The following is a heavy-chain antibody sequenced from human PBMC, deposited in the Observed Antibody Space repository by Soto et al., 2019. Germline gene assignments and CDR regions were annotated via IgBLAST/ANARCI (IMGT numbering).Heavy chain of an antibody. CDR2: IYNSGST. V-gene: IGHV4-30-4*01. J-gene: IGHJ4*02. CDR3: ARGPSGDIVDY. CDR1: GGSINNNGYF. D-gene: IGHD5-12*01. Sequence: QVQLQESGPGVVEPSQTLSLTCTVSGGSINNNGYFWSWIRQPPGSGLEWIGHIYNSGSTYSNPSPKSRLTISVDTSKNQFSLKLSSVTAADTAVYYCARGPSGDIVDYWGQGTLVTVSS.